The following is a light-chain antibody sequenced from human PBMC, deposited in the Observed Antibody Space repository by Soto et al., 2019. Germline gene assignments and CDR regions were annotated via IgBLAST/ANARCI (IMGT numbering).Light chain of an antibody. V-gene: IGKV1D-13*01. J-gene: IGKJ3*01. CDR3: QQFNNYPHRGFT. CDR1: QGISSA. Sequence: AIQLTQSPSSLSASVGDRVTITCRASQGISSALAWYQQKPGKAPKLLIYDASSLESGVPSRFGGSGSGTDFTLTISSLQPEDFATYYCQQFNNYPHRGFTFGPGTKVDIK. CDR2: DAS.